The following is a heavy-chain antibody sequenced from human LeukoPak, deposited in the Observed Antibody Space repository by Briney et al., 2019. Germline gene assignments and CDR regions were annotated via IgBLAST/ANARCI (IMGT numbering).Heavy chain of an antibody. CDR2: ISGSGGST. D-gene: IGHD3-16*01. Sequence: GGSLRLSCAASGFTFSTYGMTWVRQAPGKGLEWVSAISGSGGSTYYADSVKGRFTISRDNSKNTLYLQLNSLRAEDTAVYYCAKGMGGFDQWGQGTLVTVSS. J-gene: IGHJ4*02. V-gene: IGHV3-23*01. CDR1: GFTFSTYG. CDR3: AKGMGGFDQ.